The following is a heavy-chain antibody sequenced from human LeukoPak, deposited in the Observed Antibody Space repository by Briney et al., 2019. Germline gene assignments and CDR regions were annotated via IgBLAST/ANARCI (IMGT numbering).Heavy chain of an antibody. V-gene: IGHV3-48*03. Sequence: AGGSLRLSCAASGFTFSSYEMNWVRQAPGKGLEWVSYMSSSGSTLYYADSVKGRFTISRDNAKNSLYLQMNSLRAEDTAVYYCARGRSGGSYYYDSSGYYGGAPFDYWGQGTLVTVSS. CDR2: MSSSGSTL. D-gene: IGHD3-22*01. J-gene: IGHJ4*02. CDR1: GFTFSSYE. CDR3: ARGRSGGSYYYDSSGYYGGAPFDY.